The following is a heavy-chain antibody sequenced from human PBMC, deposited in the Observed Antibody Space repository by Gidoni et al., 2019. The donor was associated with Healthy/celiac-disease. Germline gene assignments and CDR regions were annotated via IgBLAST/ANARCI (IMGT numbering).Heavy chain of an antibody. CDR1: GFTFSGSA. Sequence: EVQLVESGGGLVQPGGSLKLSCAASGFTFSGSAIHWVRQAAGKGLEWVSRNRREANSYATEYAASVKGRLTISRDDSKNTAYLQMNSLKTENTAVYDCQMTTVTTGSYYYYYGMDVWGQGTTVTVSS. V-gene: IGHV3-73*02. CDR2: NRREANSYAT. J-gene: IGHJ6*02. CDR3: QMTTVTTGSYYYYYGMDV. D-gene: IGHD4-17*01.